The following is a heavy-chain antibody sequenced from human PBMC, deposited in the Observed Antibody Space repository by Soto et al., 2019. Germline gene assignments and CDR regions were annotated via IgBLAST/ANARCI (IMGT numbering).Heavy chain of an antibody. CDR3: ARGRYGDY. V-gene: IGHV1-18*01. CDR2: ISAHNGNT. J-gene: IGHJ4*02. D-gene: IGHD1-1*01. Sequence: QVHLVQSGAEVKKPGASVKVSCKGSGYAFTTYGITWVRQAPGQGLEWRGWISAHNGNTNYAQKLQGRVTVTRDTSTSTAYMELRSLRSDDTTVNYCARGRYGDYWGQGALVTVSS. CDR1: GYAFTTYG.